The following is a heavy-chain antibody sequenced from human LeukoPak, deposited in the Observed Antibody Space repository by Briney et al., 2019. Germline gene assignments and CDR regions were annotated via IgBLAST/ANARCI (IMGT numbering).Heavy chain of an antibody. J-gene: IGHJ5*02. V-gene: IGHV1-2*02. CDR2: INPNSGGT. CDR1: GYTFTGYY. CDR3: ARERYYDSSGYLNWFDP. D-gene: IGHD3-22*01. Sequence: ASVKVSCKASGYTFTGYYMHWVRQAPGQGLEWMGWINPNSGGTNYAQKFQGRVTMTRDTSISTAYMELSRLRSDDTAVYYCARERYYDSSGYLNWFDPWGQGPLVTVSS.